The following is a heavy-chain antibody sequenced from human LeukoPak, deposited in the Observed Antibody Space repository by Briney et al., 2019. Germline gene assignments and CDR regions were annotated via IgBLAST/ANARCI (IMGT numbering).Heavy chain of an antibody. Sequence: NPSETLSLTCTVSGGSISSYYWSWIRQPPGKGLEWIGYIYYSGSTNYNPSLKSRVTISVDTSKNQFSLKLSSVTAADTAVYYCARANHGGRGKYNWFDPWGQGTLVTVSS. CDR1: GGSISSYY. CDR3: ARANHGGRGKYNWFDP. D-gene: IGHD1-26*01. CDR2: IYYSGST. V-gene: IGHV4-59*01. J-gene: IGHJ5*02.